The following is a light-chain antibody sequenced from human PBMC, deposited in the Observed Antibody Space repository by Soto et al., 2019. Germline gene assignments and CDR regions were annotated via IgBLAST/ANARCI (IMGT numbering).Light chain of an antibody. J-gene: IGLJ1*01. Sequence: QSVLTQPASVSGSPGQSITISCTGTSSDVGGYNYVSWLQQHPGKVPKLIIYDVSSRPSGVSNRFSGSKSGNTASLTISGLQAEDEADYYCSSYAGSNNLYVFGTGTKVTVL. CDR1: SSDVGGYNY. CDR3: SSYAGSNNLYV. V-gene: IGLV2-14*01. CDR2: DVS.